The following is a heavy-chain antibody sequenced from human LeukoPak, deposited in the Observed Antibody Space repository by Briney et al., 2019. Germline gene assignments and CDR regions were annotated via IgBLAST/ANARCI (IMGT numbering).Heavy chain of an antibody. J-gene: IGHJ4*02. CDR2: ISAYSGNT. D-gene: IGHD3-9*01. CDR3: AIDYDILTGPRFDY. CDR1: GYTFTSYG. Sequence: ASVTVSFTASGYTFTSYGISWVRQAPGQGLERMGWISAYSGNTNYAQKLQGRVTMTTDTSTSTAYMELRSLRSDDTAVYYCAIDYDILTGPRFDYWGQGTLVTVSS. V-gene: IGHV1-18*01.